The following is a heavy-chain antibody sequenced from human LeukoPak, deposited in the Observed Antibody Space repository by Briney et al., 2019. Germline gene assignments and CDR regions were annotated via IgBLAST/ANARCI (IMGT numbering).Heavy chain of an antibody. CDR2: ISYDGSNK. J-gene: IGHJ6*02. V-gene: IGHV3-30*03. Sequence: PGRSLRLSCAASGFTFSSYGMHWVRQAPAKGLEWVAVISYDGSNKYYADSVKGRFTISRDNSKNTLYLQMNSLRAEDTAVYYCAFTSGSYYYYYGMDVWGQGTTVTVSS. CDR3: AFTSGSYYYYYGMDV. CDR1: GFTFSSYG. D-gene: IGHD1-26*01.